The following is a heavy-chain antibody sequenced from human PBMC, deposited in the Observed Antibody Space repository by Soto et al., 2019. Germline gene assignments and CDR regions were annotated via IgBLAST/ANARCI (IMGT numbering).Heavy chain of an antibody. Sequence: QVQLVESGGGVVQPGRSLRLSCAASGFTFSSYGMHWVRQAPGKGLEWVAVISYDGSNKYYADSVKGRFTISRDNSKNTRYLQMNSLRAEDTAVYYCAKDPVLDYWGQGTLVTVSS. J-gene: IGHJ4*02. CDR2: ISYDGSNK. CDR1: GFTFSSYG. CDR3: AKDPVLDY. V-gene: IGHV3-30*18. D-gene: IGHD4-17*01.